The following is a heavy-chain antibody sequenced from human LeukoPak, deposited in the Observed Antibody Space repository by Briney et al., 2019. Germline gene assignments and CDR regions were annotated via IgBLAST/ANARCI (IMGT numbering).Heavy chain of an antibody. Sequence: SQTLSLTCTVSGGSISSGSYYWSWIRQPPGKGLEWIGYIYYSGSTNYNPSLKSRVTISVDTSKNQFSLKLSSVTAADTAVYYCARGSDYDILTGIYYMDVWGKGTTVTVSS. CDR1: GGSISSGSYY. D-gene: IGHD3-9*01. CDR3: ARGSDYDILTGIYYMDV. CDR2: IYYSGST. V-gene: IGHV4-61*01. J-gene: IGHJ6*03.